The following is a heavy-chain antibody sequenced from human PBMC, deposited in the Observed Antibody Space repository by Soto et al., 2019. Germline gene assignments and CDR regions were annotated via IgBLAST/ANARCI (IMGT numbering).Heavy chain of an antibody. Sequence: ASVKVSCKASGYTFTGYYMHWVRQAPGQGLEWMGWINPNSGGTNYAQKFQGWVTMTRDTSISTAYMELGRLRSDDTAVYYCARGGSITFFGVVRPYYYYGMDVWGQGTTVTVSS. CDR2: INPNSGGT. CDR3: ARGGSITFFGVVRPYYYYGMDV. CDR1: GYTFTGYY. D-gene: IGHD3-3*01. J-gene: IGHJ6*02. V-gene: IGHV1-2*04.